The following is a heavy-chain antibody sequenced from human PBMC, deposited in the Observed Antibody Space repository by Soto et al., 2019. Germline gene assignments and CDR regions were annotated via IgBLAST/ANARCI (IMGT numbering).Heavy chain of an antibody. D-gene: IGHD3-10*01. Sequence: QVQLVQSGAEVKKPGSSVKVSCKASGGTFSSYTISWVRQAPGQGLEWMGRIIPILGIANYAQKFQGRVTITADKSTSTAYMELSSLRSEDTAVYYCASKGSVSYYTDYWGQGTLVTVSS. CDR2: IIPILGIA. J-gene: IGHJ4*02. CDR3: ASKGSVSYYTDY. V-gene: IGHV1-69*02. CDR1: GGTFSSYT.